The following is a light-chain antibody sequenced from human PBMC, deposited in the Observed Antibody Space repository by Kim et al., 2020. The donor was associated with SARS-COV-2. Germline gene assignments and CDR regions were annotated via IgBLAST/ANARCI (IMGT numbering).Light chain of an antibody. CDR3: NSRDSNGNHVL. CDR2: GKN. J-gene: IGLJ2*01. Sequence: SSELTQDPAVSVALGQTVRITCQGDSLRRYYATWYQQKPGQAPILVIYGKNNRPSGIPDRFSGSSSGNTASLTITGTQAGDEADYYCNSRDSNGNHVLFG. V-gene: IGLV3-19*01. CDR1: SLRRYY.